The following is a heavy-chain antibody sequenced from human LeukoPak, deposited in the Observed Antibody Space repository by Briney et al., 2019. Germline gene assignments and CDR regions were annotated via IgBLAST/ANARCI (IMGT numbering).Heavy chain of an antibody. Sequence: TGGSLRLSCAASGFTFSSYWMSWVRQAPGKGLEWVANIKPDGSEKYCVGSVKGRFTISRDNAKNSLYLQMNSLRAEDTAVYYCARGGSDDYGDYVDAFEFWGQGTMVTVSA. J-gene: IGHJ3*01. CDR3: ARGGSDDYGDYVDAFEF. CDR2: IKPDGSEK. V-gene: IGHV3-7*01. CDR1: GFTFSSYW. D-gene: IGHD4-17*01.